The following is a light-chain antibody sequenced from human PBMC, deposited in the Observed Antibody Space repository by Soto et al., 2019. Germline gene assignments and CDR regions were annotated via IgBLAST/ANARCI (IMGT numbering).Light chain of an antibody. V-gene: IGLV2-14*03. CDR1: SSDVGAYNF. CDR3: SAYTVSRTYV. CDR2: NVY. Sequence: SALTQPASVSGSPGQSITISCTGTSSDVGAYNFVSWHQQHTGKAPKLMIYNVYDRPSGISYRFSGSKSGNTASLTISGLQGDDEADYYCSAYTVSRTYVFGTGTKLTVL. J-gene: IGLJ1*01.